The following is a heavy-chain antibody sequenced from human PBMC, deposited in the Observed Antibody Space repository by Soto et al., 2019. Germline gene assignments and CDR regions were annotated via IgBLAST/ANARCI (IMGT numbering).Heavy chain of an antibody. D-gene: IGHD2-2*02. J-gene: IGHJ4*02. CDR1: GFTFSSHA. Sequence: QVRLVESGGGVVQPGRSLRLSCAVSGFTFSSHAMHWVRQAPGRGLEWVAVTSYGGANKYYIDSVKGRFTISRDNSKNTLLLQMDSLRPEDTALYYCARGPRSCSSTTCYTVDFWGRGTRVTVSS. V-gene: IGHV3-30*03. CDR3: ARGPRSCSSTTCYTVDF. CDR2: TSYGGANK.